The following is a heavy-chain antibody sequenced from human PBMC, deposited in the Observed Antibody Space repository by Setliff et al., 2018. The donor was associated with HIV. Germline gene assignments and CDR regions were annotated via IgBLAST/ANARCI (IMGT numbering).Heavy chain of an antibody. V-gene: IGHV3-33*03. Sequence: GGSLRLSCAASGFTFSSYGMNWVRQAPGKGLEWVAVIWYDGSNKYYADSVKGRFTLSRDNAKNTLYLQMSSLRAEDTAVYYCAKDLGVSYYNFWSNYYGLDVWGQGTTVTVSS. J-gene: IGHJ6*02. D-gene: IGHD3-3*01. CDR1: GFTFSSYG. CDR3: AKDLGVSYYNFWSNYYGLDV. CDR2: IWYDGSNK.